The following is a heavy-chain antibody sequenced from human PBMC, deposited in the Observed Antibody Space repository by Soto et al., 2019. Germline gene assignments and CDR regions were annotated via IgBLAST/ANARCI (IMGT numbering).Heavy chain of an antibody. CDR1: GFTFSSYG. Sequence: QVQLVESGGGVVQPGRSLRLSCAASGFTFSSYGMHWVRQAPGKGLEWVAVIWYDGSNKYYADSVKGRFTISRDNSKNTLYLQMNSLRAEDTAVYYCARVSSSYKYYYYMDVWGKGTTVTVSS. CDR2: IWYDGSNK. V-gene: IGHV3-33*01. D-gene: IGHD6-13*01. J-gene: IGHJ6*03. CDR3: ARVSSSYKYYYYMDV.